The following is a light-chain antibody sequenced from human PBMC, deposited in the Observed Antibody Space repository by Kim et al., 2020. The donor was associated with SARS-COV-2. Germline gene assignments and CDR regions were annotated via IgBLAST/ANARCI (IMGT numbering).Light chain of an antibody. J-gene: IGKJ2*01. CDR2: AAF. V-gene: IGKV1-39*01. Sequence: SESVGERVTITCRASQSISTYLNWYQQKPGKAPKLLIYAAFSLQSGVPSRVSGSGSGTDFTLTISSLQPEDFATYYCQEGYSTRYTFGQGTKLEI. CDR3: QEGYSTRYT. CDR1: QSISTY.